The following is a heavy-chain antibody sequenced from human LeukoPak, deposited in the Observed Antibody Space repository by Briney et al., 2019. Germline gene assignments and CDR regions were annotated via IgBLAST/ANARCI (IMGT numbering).Heavy chain of an antibody. CDR3: ARVSPAAGAFDI. V-gene: IGHV4-34*01. D-gene: IGHD6-13*01. CDR2: INHSGST. CDR1: GGSFSGYY. J-gene: IGHJ3*02. Sequence: PSETLSLTCAVYGGSFSGYYWSWIRQPPGKGLEWIGEINHSGSTNYNPSLKSRVTISVDTSKNQFSLKMSSVTAADTAIYYCARVSPAAGAFDIWGRGTMVTVSA.